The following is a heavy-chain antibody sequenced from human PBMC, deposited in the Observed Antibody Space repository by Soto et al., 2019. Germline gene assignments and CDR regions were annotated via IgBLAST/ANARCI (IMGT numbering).Heavy chain of an antibody. CDR2: IYSGGST. J-gene: IGHJ4*02. CDR1: GFTVSSNY. Sequence: EVQLVESGGGLVQPGGSLRLSCAASGFTVSSNYMSWVRQAPGKGLEWVSVIYSGGSTYYADSVKGRFTISRDNSKNTLYLQMSSLRAEDTAVYFCARGGVSSGWYLDFDYWGQGTLVTVSS. V-gene: IGHV3-66*01. D-gene: IGHD6-19*01. CDR3: ARGGVSSGWYLDFDY.